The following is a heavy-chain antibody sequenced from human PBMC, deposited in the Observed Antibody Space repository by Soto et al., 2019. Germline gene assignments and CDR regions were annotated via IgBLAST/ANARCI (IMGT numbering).Heavy chain of an antibody. CDR1: GGSISSSSYY. J-gene: IGHJ4*02. CDR3: ATHILTGYWPKFIDY. Sequence: QLQLQESGPGLVKPSETLSLTCTVSGGSISSSSYYWGWIRQPPGKGLEWIGSIYYSGSTYYNPSLKSRVTIPVDTSKNQFSLKLSSVTAADTAVYYCATHILTGYWPKFIDYWGQGTLVTVSS. D-gene: IGHD3-9*01. V-gene: IGHV4-39*01. CDR2: IYYSGST.